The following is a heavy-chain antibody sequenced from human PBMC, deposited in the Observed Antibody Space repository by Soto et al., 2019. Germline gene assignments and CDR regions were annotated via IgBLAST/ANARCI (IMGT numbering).Heavy chain of an antibody. CDR2: IIPTFGTA. CDR1: GGTFSSFA. V-gene: IGHV1-69*01. D-gene: IGHD3-3*01. Sequence: QVQLVQSGAEVKKPGSSVKVSCKASGGTFSSFAITWGRQAPEQGIEWMGGIIPTFGTANYAQKFQGRVTITADESTSTAYMELSSLRSEDTAVYYCARDSSGNLDYWGQGTLVTVSS. CDR3: ARDSSGNLDY. J-gene: IGHJ4*02.